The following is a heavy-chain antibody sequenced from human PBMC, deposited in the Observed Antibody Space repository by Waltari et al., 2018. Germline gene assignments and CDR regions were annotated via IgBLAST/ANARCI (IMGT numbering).Heavy chain of an antibody. CDR1: GFTFSNYG. V-gene: IGHV3-33*01. D-gene: IGHD6-19*01. J-gene: IGHJ4*02. Sequence: QVQLVESGGGVVQPGRSLRLSCAASGFTFSNYGMHWVRQAPGKGLEWVAVIWYDGSKRYYADSVKGRFTISRDNSKNTLYLQMNSLRAEDTAVYYCARDPSVAGYYFDYWGQGTLVTVSS. CDR2: IWYDGSKR. CDR3: ARDPSVAGYYFDY.